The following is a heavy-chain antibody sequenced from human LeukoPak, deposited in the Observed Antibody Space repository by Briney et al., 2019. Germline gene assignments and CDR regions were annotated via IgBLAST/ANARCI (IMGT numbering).Heavy chain of an antibody. CDR3: ARDYGFWSGYPY. CDR1: GYTFSSYY. J-gene: IGHJ4*02. CDR2: INPSGGST. V-gene: IGHV1-46*01. D-gene: IGHD3-3*01. Sequence: PGASVKVSCKASGYTFSSYYIHWVRQAPGQGLGWMGIINPSGGSTSYAQKFQGRVTMTRDTSTRTVYMEVSSLRSEDTAVYYCARDYGFWSGYPYWGQGTLVTVSS.